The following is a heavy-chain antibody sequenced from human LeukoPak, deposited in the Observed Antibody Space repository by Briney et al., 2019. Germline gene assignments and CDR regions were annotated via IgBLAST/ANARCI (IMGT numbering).Heavy chain of an antibody. CDR1: GFSFRSYW. V-gene: IGHV3-74*01. CDR3: VKGGGNVRRYFEY. Sequence: GGSQRLSCAASGFSFRSYWMHWVRQLPGKGLVWVSRISSDGNTTGYADSVKGRFTISRDSSKNTLYLQMNSLRAEDTAVYYCVKGGGNVRRYFEYWGQGTLVTVSS. D-gene: IGHD4-23*01. J-gene: IGHJ4*02. CDR2: ISSDGNTT.